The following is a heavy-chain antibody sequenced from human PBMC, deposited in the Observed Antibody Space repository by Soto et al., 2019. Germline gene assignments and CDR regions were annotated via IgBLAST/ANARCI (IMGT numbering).Heavy chain of an antibody. V-gene: IGHV3-33*04. CDR1: GFAFSNFG. CDR2: IWHNGKNK. CDR3: ARDPGQGEARAY. J-gene: IGHJ4*02. Sequence: QVQVVESGGGVVQPGRSLRLSCATSGFAFSNFGMHWVRQVPGKGLEWVAVIWHNGKNKDYADYAKGRFTISRDNSKNIMYLERNRMRVEDTTIYYSARDPGQGEARAYWRQGHLVPVSS.